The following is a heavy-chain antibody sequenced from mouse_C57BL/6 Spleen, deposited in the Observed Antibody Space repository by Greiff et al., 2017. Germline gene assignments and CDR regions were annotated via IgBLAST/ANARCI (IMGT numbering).Heavy chain of an antibody. CDR2: IDPSDSYT. V-gene: IGHV1-59*01. J-gene: IGHJ4*01. Sequence: QVQLQQPGAELVRPGTSVKLSCKASGYTFTSYWMHWVKQRPGQGLEWIGVIDPSDSYTNYNQKFKGKATLTVDTSSSTAYMQLSSLTSEDSAVYYCGRGHITTVVDAMDYWGQGTSVTVSS. CDR1: GYTFTSYW. CDR3: GRGHITTVVDAMDY. D-gene: IGHD1-1*01.